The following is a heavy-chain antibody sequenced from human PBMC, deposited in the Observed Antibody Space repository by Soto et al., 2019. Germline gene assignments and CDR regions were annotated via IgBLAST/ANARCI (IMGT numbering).Heavy chain of an antibody. J-gene: IGHJ5*02. CDR2: IYWNDDK. CDR1: GFSLRTSGVG. V-gene: IGHV2-5*01. Sequence: SGPTLVNPTQTLTLTCIFSGFSLRTSGVGVGWIRQPPGKALEWLGFIYWNDDKRYSPSLKSRLTITKDTSKNQVVLTMTNTDPVDTATYYCAKSGSSGWYGWFDPWGQGTLVTVSS. D-gene: IGHD6-19*01. CDR3: AKSGSSGWYGWFDP.